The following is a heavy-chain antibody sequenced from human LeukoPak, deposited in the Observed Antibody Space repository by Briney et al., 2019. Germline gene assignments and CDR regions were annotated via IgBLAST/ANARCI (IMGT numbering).Heavy chain of an antibody. CDR1: GGSISSGGYY. Sequence: SQTLSLTCTVSGGSISSGGYYWSWIRQHPGKGLEWIGYIYYSGSTYYNPSLKSRVTMSVDTSKNQFSLKLSSVTAVDTAVYYCARKYGGLHNWFDPWGQGTLVTVSS. CDR3: ARKYGGLHNWFDP. V-gene: IGHV4-31*03. D-gene: IGHD1-26*01. J-gene: IGHJ5*02. CDR2: IYYSGST.